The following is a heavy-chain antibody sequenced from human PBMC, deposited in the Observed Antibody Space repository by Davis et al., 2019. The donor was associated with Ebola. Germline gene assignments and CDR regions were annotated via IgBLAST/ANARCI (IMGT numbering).Heavy chain of an antibody. V-gene: IGHV4-39*07. CDR2: ISYTGST. CDR1: GTSLSSTHYY. CDR3: ARPTYYYDSSGPLRY. Sequence: SETLSLTCTVSGTSLSSTHYYWGWIRQPPGKGLEWIGSISYTGSTFSNPSLKSRVTISVDTSKNQFSLKLSSVTAADTAVYYCARPTYYYDSSGPLRYWGQGTLVTVSS. D-gene: IGHD3-22*01. J-gene: IGHJ4*02.